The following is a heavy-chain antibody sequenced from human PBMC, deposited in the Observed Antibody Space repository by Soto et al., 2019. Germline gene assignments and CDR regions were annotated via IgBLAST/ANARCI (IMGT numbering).Heavy chain of an antibody. J-gene: IGHJ4*02. CDR2: ISSSAYTI. CDR3: ARGLVVAATRGPLDY. CDR1: GFRFGDYY. V-gene: IGHV3-11*01. D-gene: IGHD2-15*01. Sequence: QVQLVESGGGLVKPGGSLRLSCAASGFRFGDYYMSWIRQAPGNGLEWVSYISSSAYTIYYAASVEGRFTISRDNAKKALFLQMNSLRADDTAVYYCARGLVVAATRGPLDYWCTGILVTVSS.